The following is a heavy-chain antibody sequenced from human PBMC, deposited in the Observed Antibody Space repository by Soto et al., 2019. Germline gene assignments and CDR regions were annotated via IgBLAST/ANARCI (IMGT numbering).Heavy chain of an antibody. CDR2: IFSNDEK. CDR3: ARINDILTGFDY. D-gene: IGHD3-9*01. V-gene: IGHV2-26*01. Sequence: TGPTLMNPTETLTLTCTVCGFSLSNARMGVSWIRQPPGKALEWLAHIFSNDEKSYSTSLKSRFTISKDTSKSQVVLTMTNLDPVDTATYYCARINDILTGFDYWGQGTLVTVS. J-gene: IGHJ4*02. CDR1: GFSLSNARMG.